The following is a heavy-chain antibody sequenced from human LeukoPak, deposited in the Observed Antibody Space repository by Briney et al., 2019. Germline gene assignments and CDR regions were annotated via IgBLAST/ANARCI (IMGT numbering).Heavy chain of an antibody. V-gene: IGHV5-10-1*01. CDR3: ATGGYDPPFDY. CDR1: GYSFTSYW. Sequence: GESLKISCRGSGYSFTSYWFSWVRQMPGKSLEWMGRIDPSDSYTNYSPSFQGHVTISADKSISTAYLQWSSLKASDTAMYYCATGGYDPPFDYWGQGTLVTVSS. CDR2: IDPSDSYT. J-gene: IGHJ4*02. D-gene: IGHD5-12*01.